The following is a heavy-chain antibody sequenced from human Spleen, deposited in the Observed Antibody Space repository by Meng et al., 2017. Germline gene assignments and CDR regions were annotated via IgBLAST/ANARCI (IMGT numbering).Heavy chain of an antibody. Sequence: VQLVGSGGDLVQPGGSLRLSCAASGFTVSSNYMSWVRQAPGKGLDWVSVIYSGGNTYYADSVKGRFTISRDNSKNTLYLQMNSLRAEDTAVYYCAKSNWNYGPEDYWGQGTLVTVSS. V-gene: IGHV3-66*01. CDR2: IYSGGNT. D-gene: IGHD1-7*01. J-gene: IGHJ4*02. CDR3: AKSNWNYGPEDY. CDR1: GFTVSSNY.